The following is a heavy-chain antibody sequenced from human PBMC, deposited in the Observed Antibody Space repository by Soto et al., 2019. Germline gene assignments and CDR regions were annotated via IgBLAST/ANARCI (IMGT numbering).Heavy chain of an antibody. J-gene: IGHJ3*02. CDR2: ISGSGGST. D-gene: IGHD3-16*02. V-gene: IGHV3-23*01. CDR1: GFTFSSYA. Sequence: HPGGSLRLSCAASGFTFSSYAMSWVRQAPGKGLEWVSAISGSGGSTYYADSVKGRFTISRDNSKNTLYLQRNSLRAEHQAVYYCAKLVMITFGGVLVVTGRNRDDAFDIWGQGKMVTVSS. CDR3: AKLVMITFGGVLVVTGRNRDDAFDI.